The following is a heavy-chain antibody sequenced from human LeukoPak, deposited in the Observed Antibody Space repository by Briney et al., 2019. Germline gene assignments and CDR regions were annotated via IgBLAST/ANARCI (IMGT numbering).Heavy chain of an antibody. CDR3: ASNPPNTGDFYY. CDR1: GYTFTNLD. V-gene: IGHV1-8*01. D-gene: IGHD1-1*01. J-gene: IGHJ4*02. Sequence: ASVKVSCKTSGYTFTNLDINWLRQAPGQGLEWMGWMSPNSGDAGYAQKFQGRVSMTRDIFKSTAYMELSSLRSEDTAIYYCASNPPNTGDFYYWGLGTLVTVSS. CDR2: MSPNSGDA.